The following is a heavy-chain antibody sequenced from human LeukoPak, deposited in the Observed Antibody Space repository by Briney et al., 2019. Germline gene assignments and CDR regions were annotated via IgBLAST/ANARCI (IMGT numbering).Heavy chain of an antibody. J-gene: IGHJ4*02. Sequence: GGSLRLSCAASGFTFSSYAMSWVRQAPGKGLEWVSAISGSGGSTYYADSVKGRFTISRDNSKNTLYLQMNSLRAEDTAVYYCAKALGGYRNYYSDYWGQGTLVTVSS. CDR2: ISGSGGST. D-gene: IGHD5-18*01. CDR3: AKALGGYRNYYSDY. CDR1: GFTFSSYA. V-gene: IGHV3-23*01.